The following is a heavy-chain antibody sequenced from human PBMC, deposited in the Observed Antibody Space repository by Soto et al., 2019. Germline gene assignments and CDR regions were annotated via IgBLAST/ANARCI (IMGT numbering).Heavy chain of an antibody. Sequence: EVQLVESGGGLVQPGGSLRLSCAASGFTFSLFWMSWVRQAPGKGLEWVANIKQDGSKIYYVDSVKGRFTISRDNAKNSLYLQMNSLRAEDTAMYYCVRVLLYSVGGRGWFAPWGQGTLVTVSS. J-gene: IGHJ5*02. CDR2: IKQDGSKI. V-gene: IGHV3-7*03. D-gene: IGHD2-2*01. CDR1: GFTFSLFW. CDR3: VRVLLYSVGGRGWFAP.